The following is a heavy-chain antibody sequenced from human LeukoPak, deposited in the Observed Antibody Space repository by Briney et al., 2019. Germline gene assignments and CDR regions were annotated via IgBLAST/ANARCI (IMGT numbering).Heavy chain of an antibody. CDR2: FDPEDGET. CDR3: AIPRGFMSWFGEPGFDY. D-gene: IGHD3-10*01. J-gene: IGHJ4*02. Sequence: ASVKVSCKVSGYTLTELSMHWVRQAPGKGLEWMGGFDPEDGETIYAQKFQGRVTMTEDTSTDTAYMELSSLRSEDTAVYYCAIPRGFMSWFGEPGFDYWGQGTLVTVSS. V-gene: IGHV1-24*01. CDR1: GYTLTELS.